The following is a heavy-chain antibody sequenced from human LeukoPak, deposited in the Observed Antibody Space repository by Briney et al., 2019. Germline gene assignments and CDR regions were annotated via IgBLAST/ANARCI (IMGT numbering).Heavy chain of an antibody. D-gene: IGHD4-23*01. V-gene: IGHV1-69*05. CDR2: IIPIFGTA. J-gene: IGHJ4*02. CDR1: GGTFSSYA. CDR3: ARTDYGGNSEDFDY. Sequence: ASVKVSCKASGGTFSSYATSWVRQAPGQGLEWMGGIIPIFGTANYAQKFQGRVTITTDESTSTAYMELSSLRSEDTAVYYCARTDYGGNSEDFDYWGQGTLVTVSS.